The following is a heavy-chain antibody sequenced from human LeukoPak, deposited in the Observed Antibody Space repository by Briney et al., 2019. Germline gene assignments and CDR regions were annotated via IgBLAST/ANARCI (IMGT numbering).Heavy chain of an antibody. V-gene: IGHV3-15*01. J-gene: IGHJ3*02. CDR1: GFTLSNAW. Sequence: GGSLRLSCAASGFTLSNAWMSWVRQAPGKGLEWVGRINSKTDGGTTDYAPRVKGRCTISRNETTSTLYIQMNSLKTENTAVYYCTTDSSGYFCDAFDIWGQGTMVTVPS. CDR2: INSKTDGGTT. D-gene: IGHD3-22*01. CDR3: TTDSSGYFCDAFDI.